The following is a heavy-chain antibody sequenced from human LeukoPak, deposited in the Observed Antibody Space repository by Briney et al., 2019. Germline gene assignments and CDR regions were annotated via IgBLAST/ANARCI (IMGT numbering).Heavy chain of an antibody. CDR2: LNEDGTKR. D-gene: IGHD5-24*01. CDR1: GFPFTNYR. J-gene: IGHJ4*02. Sequence: GGSLRLSCAASGFPFTNYRMSWVRLAPGKGLEWVANLNEDGTKRYYVASVKGRFTISRDNAKNSLYLQMNSLRVEDTAAYYCARDGRDGFIDYWGQGTLVTVSS. V-gene: IGHV3-7*01. CDR3: ARDGRDGFIDY.